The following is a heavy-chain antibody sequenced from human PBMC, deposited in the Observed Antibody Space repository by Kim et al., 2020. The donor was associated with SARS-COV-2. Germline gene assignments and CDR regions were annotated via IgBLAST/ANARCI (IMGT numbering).Heavy chain of an antibody. V-gene: IGHV1-69*13. CDR2: IIPIFGTA. CDR3: ATERKPLTRYNWNAGYFDP. J-gene: IGHJ5*02. D-gene: IGHD1-20*01. Sequence: SVKVSCKASGGTFSSYAISWVRQAPGQGLEWMGGIIPIFGTANYAQKFQGRVTITADESTSTAYMELSSLRSEDTAVYYCATERKPLTRYNWNAGYFDPWGQGTLVTVSS. CDR1: GGTFSSYA.